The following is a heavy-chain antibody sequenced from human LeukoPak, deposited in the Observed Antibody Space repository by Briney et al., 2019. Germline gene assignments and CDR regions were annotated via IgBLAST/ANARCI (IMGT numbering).Heavy chain of an antibody. CDR1: GFTVSTNY. V-gene: IGHV3-66*01. Sequence: PGRSLRLSCAASGFTVSTNYMSWVRQAPGKGLEWVSLVYSGGTTYHADSVKGRFTISRDDSKNTVYLQMNSLRAEDTAVYYCASRQQQLYNWFDPWGQGTLVTVSS. CDR3: ASRQQQLYNWFDP. J-gene: IGHJ5*02. CDR2: VYSGGTT. D-gene: IGHD6-13*01.